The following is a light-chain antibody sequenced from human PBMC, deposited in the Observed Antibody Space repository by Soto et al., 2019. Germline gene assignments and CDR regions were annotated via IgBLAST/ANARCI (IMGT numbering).Light chain of an antibody. Sequence: DIQMTQSPSSLSASVGDRVTITCQASQDISDYLNWYQWKPGKAPKLLIYDASILETGVPSRFSGSASGTGTDFTFTISSLQPEDIATYYCQHYDHLPSFGQGTKLEIK. CDR3: QHYDHLPS. CDR2: DAS. CDR1: QDISDY. V-gene: IGKV1-33*01. J-gene: IGKJ2*01.